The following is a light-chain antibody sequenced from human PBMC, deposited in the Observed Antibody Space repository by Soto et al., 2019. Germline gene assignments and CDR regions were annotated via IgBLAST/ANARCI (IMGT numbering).Light chain of an antibody. V-gene: IGKV1-5*01. Sequence: XRASDNIGPWVAWFQQRPGKAPKLLIFGASTLQNGVPARFSGGGFGTEFTLTISSLQPDDFATYYCQHYNSYSEAFGQGTKVDI. CDR2: GAS. J-gene: IGKJ1*01. CDR1: DNIGPW. CDR3: QHYNSYSEA.